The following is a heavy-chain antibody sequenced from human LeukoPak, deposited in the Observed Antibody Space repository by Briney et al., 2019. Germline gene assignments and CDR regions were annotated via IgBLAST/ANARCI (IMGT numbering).Heavy chain of an antibody. CDR3: ARQVTFGYAYAYYFDY. Sequence: SGTLSLTCTVSGGSISSGGYYWSWIRQPPGEGLEWVGYIYYSGSTYYNPSLKSRVTISVDTSKNQFSLKLSSVTAADTAVYYCARQVTFGYAYAYYFDYWGQGSLVTVSS. CDR2: IYYSGST. V-gene: IGHV4-30-4*01. CDR1: GGSISSGGYY. J-gene: IGHJ4*02. D-gene: IGHD5-18*01.